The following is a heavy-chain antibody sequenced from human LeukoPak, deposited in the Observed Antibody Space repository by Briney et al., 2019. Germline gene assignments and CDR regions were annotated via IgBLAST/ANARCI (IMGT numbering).Heavy chain of an antibody. Sequence: GASVKVSCKASGYTFTSYGISWVRQAPGQGLEWMGWISAYNGNTNYAQKLQGRVTMTTDTSTSSTYMELRSLRSDDTAVYYCARRGVPAATNYFDYWGQGTLVTVSS. D-gene: IGHD2-2*01. J-gene: IGHJ4*02. CDR3: ARRGVPAATNYFDY. CDR2: ISAYNGNT. V-gene: IGHV1-18*04. CDR1: GYTFTSYG.